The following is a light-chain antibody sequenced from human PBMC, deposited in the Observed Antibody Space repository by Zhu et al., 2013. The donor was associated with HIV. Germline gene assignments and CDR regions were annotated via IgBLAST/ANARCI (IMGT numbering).Light chain of an antibody. V-gene: IGKV3-20*01. Sequence: EIVLTQSPGTLSLSPGETATLSCRASHRVSSAYLAWYQQIPGQAPRLLISGTSNRATGIPDRFSGSGSGTDFTLTISGVEPEDFAKYYCQQYNIWPTFGQGTKVEIK. CDR1: HRVSSAY. CDR3: QQYNIWPT. CDR2: GTS. J-gene: IGKJ1*01.